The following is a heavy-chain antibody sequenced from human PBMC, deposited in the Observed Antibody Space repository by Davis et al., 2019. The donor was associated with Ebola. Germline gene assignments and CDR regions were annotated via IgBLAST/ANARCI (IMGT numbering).Heavy chain of an antibody. CDR1: GGPFGGYY. Sequence: MPGGSLRLSCDVYGGPFGGYYWSWVRQPPGKGLEWSGEINHSGSTNYNPSLENRVSISVDTSRKQFSLKLTSVTAADTAGYYCAVSRNYYDSRRRDYQSYYALDVWGKGTPVTVSS. CDR3: AVSRNYYDSRRRDYQSYYALDV. V-gene: IGHV4-34*01. J-gene: IGHJ6*04. CDR2: INHSGST. D-gene: IGHD3-22*01.